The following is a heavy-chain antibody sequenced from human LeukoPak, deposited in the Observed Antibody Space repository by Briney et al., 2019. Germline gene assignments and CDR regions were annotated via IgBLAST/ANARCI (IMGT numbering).Heavy chain of an antibody. CDR2: INPSGGST. Sequence: ASVNVSCKASGYTFTSYYMHWVRQAPGQGLEWMGIINPSGGSTSYAQKFQGRVTMTRDTSTSTVYMELSSLRSEDTAVYYCARDSGYCSGGSCSNYYYYYMDVWGKGTTVTISS. CDR3: ARDSGYCSGGSCSNYYYYYMDV. CDR1: GYTFTSYY. J-gene: IGHJ6*03. D-gene: IGHD2-15*01. V-gene: IGHV1-46*01.